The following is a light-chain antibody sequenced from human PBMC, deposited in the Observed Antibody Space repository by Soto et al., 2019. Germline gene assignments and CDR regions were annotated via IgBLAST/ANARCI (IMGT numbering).Light chain of an antibody. J-gene: IGKJ5*01. CDR1: QVIGNY. CDR2: GAY. CDR3: QKYNSGLIT. V-gene: IGKV1-27*01. Sequence: DIQMTQSPSSLSASVGDIVTITCRASQVIGNYLAWYQQKPGKVPKLLIYGAYTLQSGVPSRFSGSGSGTDFTLTISSLQPEDVAIYYCQKYNSGLITFGQGTRLEI.